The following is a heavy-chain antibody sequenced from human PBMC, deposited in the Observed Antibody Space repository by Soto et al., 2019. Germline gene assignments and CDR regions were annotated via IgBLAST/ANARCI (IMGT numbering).Heavy chain of an antibody. CDR2: IYYSGST. CDR3: AREGNSGSSTGY. Sequence: QLQLQESGPGLVKPSETLSLTCTVSGGSISSSSYYWGWIRQPPGKGLEWIGSIYYSGSTYYNPSLKSRVTISVDTSKNQFSLKLSSVTAADTAVYYCAREGNSGSSTGYWGQGTLVTVSS. J-gene: IGHJ4*02. D-gene: IGHD1-26*01. CDR1: GGSISSSSYY. V-gene: IGHV4-39*02.